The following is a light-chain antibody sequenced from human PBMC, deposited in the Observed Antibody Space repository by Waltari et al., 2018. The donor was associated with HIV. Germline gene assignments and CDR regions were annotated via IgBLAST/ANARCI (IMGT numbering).Light chain of an antibody. CDR2: EDN. V-gene: IGLV6-57*04. Sequence: NFKLTQPLSVSESPGKTVTISCTRSSGNLASNYVQCYQQRPGSAPTTVIYEDNQRPSGVPDRFSGSIDSSSNSASLTISGLKTEDEADYYCQSYDSNDPWVFGGGTKLTVL. J-gene: IGLJ3*02. CDR3: QSYDSNDPWV. CDR1: SGNLASNY.